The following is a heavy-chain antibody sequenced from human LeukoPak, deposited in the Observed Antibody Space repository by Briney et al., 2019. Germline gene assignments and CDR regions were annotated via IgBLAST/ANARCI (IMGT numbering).Heavy chain of an antibody. J-gene: IGHJ4*02. CDR2: ISGFNGNA. Sequence: ASVKVSCKASGYSFTNCGISWVRQAPGQGLEWMGWISGFNGNANFAPKLQDRVTLTTDASMSTAYMELRSLRSDDTAVYYCARDERSAAAGSAYYLDSWGQGTLVTVSS. D-gene: IGHD6-13*01. CDR1: GYSFTNCG. CDR3: ARDERSAAAGSAYYLDS. V-gene: IGHV1-18*01.